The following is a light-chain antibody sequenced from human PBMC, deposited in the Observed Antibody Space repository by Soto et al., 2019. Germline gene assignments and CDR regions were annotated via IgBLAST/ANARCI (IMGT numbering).Light chain of an antibody. CDR2: QDI. CDR1: SGSIASRY. Sequence: NFMLTQPHSVSGSPGKTVTISCTRSSGSIASRYVQWYQQRPGSAPTTVIYQDIRRPSGVPDRFSGSIDTSSNSASLDISGLKTEDEAYYYSQSYDTSNHVVFGGGTKLTVL. CDR3: QSYDTSNHVV. J-gene: IGLJ2*01. V-gene: IGLV6-57*04.